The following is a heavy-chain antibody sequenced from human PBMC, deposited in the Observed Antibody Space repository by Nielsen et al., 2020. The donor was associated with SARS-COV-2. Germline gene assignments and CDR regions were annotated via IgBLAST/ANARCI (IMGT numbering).Heavy chain of an antibody. V-gene: IGHV1-18*01. CDR1: GYTFTSYA. CDR2: ISAYNGNT. Sequence: ASVKVSCKASGYTFTSYAMHWVRQAPGQGLEWMGWISAYNGNTNYAQKLQGRVTMTTDTSTSTAYMELRSLRSDDTAVYYCARDLYLYDSSGYYFFSGYGMDVWGQGTTVTVSS. J-gene: IGHJ6*02. CDR3: ARDLYLYDSSGYYFFSGYGMDV. D-gene: IGHD3-22*01.